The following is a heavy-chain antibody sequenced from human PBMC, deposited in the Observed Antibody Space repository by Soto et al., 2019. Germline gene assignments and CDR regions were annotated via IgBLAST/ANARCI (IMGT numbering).Heavy chain of an antibody. J-gene: IGHJ4*02. CDR2: IKPDGSEK. CDR3: ASVAI. D-gene: IGHD5-12*01. Sequence: EVQLVESGGGLVQPGGSLRLSCAAAGFIFNNYWIIWVRQAAGKGLEWVANIKPDGSEKNYVDSVKGQFTISRDNAKNSLDLQITSLTAEDTAVSYCASVAIWGQGTLVNVSS. V-gene: IGHV3-7*01. CDR1: GFIFNNYW.